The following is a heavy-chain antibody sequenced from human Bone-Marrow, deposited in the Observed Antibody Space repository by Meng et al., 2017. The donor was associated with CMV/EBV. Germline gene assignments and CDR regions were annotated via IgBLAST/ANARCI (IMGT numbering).Heavy chain of an antibody. Sequence: SETLSLTCAVYGGSLTDYDWGWIRQSPGKGLEWIGDINDSGSTKYNPSLQRRVTISVDTARNQFSLKVRFVTAADTAVYYCARVSDVWGQGTLVTVSS. CDR1: GGSLTDYD. CDR3: ARVSDV. CDR2: INDSGST. V-gene: IGHV4-34*01. J-gene: IGHJ1*01.